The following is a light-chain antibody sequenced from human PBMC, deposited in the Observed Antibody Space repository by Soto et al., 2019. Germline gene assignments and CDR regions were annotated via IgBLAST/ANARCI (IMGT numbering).Light chain of an antibody. J-gene: IGKJ2*01. Sequence: DIQMTQSPSSLSASVGDRVTITCRASQTISTYLNWYQQEPGKAPKLLIYAASSLQSGVPSRFSGSVSGTDFTLTISSLQPEDFAAYYCQQCHGIPYTFGQGTKLEIK. CDR1: QTISTY. CDR3: QQCHGIPYT. CDR2: AAS. V-gene: IGKV1-39*01.